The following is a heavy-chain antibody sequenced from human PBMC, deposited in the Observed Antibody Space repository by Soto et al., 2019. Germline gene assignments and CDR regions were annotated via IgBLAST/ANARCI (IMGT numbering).Heavy chain of an antibody. CDR1: GFTFIPYN. D-gene: IGHD1-1*01. Sequence: EVQLVESGGGLVKPGGSLRLSCVGSGFTFIPYNMNWVRQAPGKGLEWVASISSSSSYIDYAASVEGRFTISRDNAKNALFLQMDCVRDEDTAVYYCARGLERATSKNWFDSWGQGTQVTVSS. CDR3: ARGLERATSKNWFDS. J-gene: IGHJ5*01. V-gene: IGHV3-21*01. CDR2: ISSSSSYI.